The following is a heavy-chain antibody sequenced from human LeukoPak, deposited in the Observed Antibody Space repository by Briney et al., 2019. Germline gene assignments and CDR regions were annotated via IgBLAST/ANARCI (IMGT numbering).Heavy chain of an antibody. CDR1: GDSTSNDH. J-gene: IGHJ4*02. CDR2: IYTSGST. CDR3: ARVGGDYEELDY. D-gene: IGHD4-17*01. V-gene: IGHV4-4*07. Sequence: SETLSLTCTVSGDSTSNDHWSWVRQPAGKGLEWIGRIYTSGSTNYNPSLKSRVTMSVDTSKNQFSLKLSSVTAADTAVYYCARVGGDYEELDYWGQGTLVTVSS.